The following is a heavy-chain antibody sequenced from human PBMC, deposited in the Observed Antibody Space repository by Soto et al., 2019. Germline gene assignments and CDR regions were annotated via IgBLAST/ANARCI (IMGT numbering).Heavy chain of an antibody. CDR1: GDTFNFYS. CDR2: VNPILSMS. Sequence: QVQLVQSGAEVKSAGSSVKVSCKASGDTFNFYSINWVRQAPGLGLEWVGRVNPILSMSNYAQRFQGRVTMTADKSTGTAYRQLRSLRSEDTAIYYCASNYVSGYRAFDSWGQGALVTVSS. CDR3: ASNYVSGYRAFDS. J-gene: IGHJ4*02. D-gene: IGHD3-10*01. V-gene: IGHV1-69*02.